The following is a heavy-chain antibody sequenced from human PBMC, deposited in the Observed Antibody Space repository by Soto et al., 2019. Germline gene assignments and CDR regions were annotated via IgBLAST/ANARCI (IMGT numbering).Heavy chain of an antibody. CDR3: ARPDEGGYSSNHHYYYALDV. D-gene: IGHD3-22*01. CDR2: IIPIFDIT. J-gene: IGHJ6*02. Sequence: SVKVSRKASGGTFRSYSISWVRQAPGQGLEWMGGIIPIFDITNYAQKFQGRVTITADESTSTAYMELSSLGSDDTAVYYCARPDEGGYSSNHHYYYALDVWGQGTTVTVSS. V-gene: IGHV1-69*13. CDR1: GGTFRSYS.